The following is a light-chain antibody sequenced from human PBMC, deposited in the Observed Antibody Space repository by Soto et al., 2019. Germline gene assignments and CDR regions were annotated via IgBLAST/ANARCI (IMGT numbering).Light chain of an antibody. CDR2: EVS. CDR1: SSDVGGYNY. CDR3: SSYTSSSTRRVV. Sequence: QSALTQPASESGSPGQSITISCTGTSSDVGGYNYVSWYQQHPGKAPKLMIYEVSNRPSGVSNRFSGSKSGNTASLTISGLQAEDEADYYCSSYTSSSTRRVVFGGGTKLTFL. V-gene: IGLV2-14*01. J-gene: IGLJ2*01.